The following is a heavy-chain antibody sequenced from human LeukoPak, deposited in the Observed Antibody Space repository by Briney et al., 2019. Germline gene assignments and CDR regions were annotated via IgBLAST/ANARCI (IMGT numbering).Heavy chain of an antibody. CDR1: GGSISRSSYY. J-gene: IGHJ6*03. D-gene: IGHD3-9*01. Sequence: SETLSLTCTVSGGSISRSSYYWGGIRQPPGKGLEWIGSIYYSGSTYYNPSLKSRVTISVDTSKNQFSLKLSSVTAADTAVYYCARQNVLRYFDWLPRTDYYYYYMDVWGKGTTVTISS. CDR3: ARQNVLRYFDWLPRTDYYYYYMDV. CDR2: IYYSGST. V-gene: IGHV4-39*01.